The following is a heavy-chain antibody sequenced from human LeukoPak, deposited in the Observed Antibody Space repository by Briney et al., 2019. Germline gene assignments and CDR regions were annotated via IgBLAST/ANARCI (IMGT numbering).Heavy chain of an antibody. J-gene: IGHJ4*02. CDR1: GYTFTDYF. D-gene: IGHD1-26*01. CDR2: INPNSGGT. Sequence: ASVKVSCKASGYTFTDYFMHWVRQAPGQGLEWMGWINPNSGGTNYAHKFQGRVTMTRDTSISTAYMELSRLRSDDTAVYYRARDLRVGPTVFDYWGQGTLVTVSS. V-gene: IGHV1-2*02. CDR3: ARDLRVGPTVFDY.